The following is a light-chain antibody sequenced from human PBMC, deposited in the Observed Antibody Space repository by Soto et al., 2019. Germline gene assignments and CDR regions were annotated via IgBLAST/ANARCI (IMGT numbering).Light chain of an antibody. V-gene: IGLV2-14*01. CDR1: SSDVGGYNY. Sequence: QSALTQPASVSGSPGQSITISCTGTSSDVGGYNYVSWYQQHPGKAPKLMIYEVSNRPSGVSNRFSGSKSGNTASLTISGLQAEDEADYYCSSYTSSLAVFGRGTQLTVL. J-gene: IGLJ7*01. CDR3: SSYTSSLAV. CDR2: EVS.